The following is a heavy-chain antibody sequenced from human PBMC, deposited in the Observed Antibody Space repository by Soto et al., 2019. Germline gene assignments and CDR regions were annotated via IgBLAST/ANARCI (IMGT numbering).Heavy chain of an antibody. CDR1: GGSISSSSYY. Sequence: SETLSLTCTASGGSISSSSYYWGWIRQPPGKGLEWIGSIYYSGSTYYNPSLKSRVTISVDTSKNQFSLKLSSVTAADTAVYYCARRYGSGSYFDPWGQGTLVTVSS. D-gene: IGHD3-10*01. J-gene: IGHJ5*02. V-gene: IGHV4-39*01. CDR2: IYYSGST. CDR3: ARRYGSGSYFDP.